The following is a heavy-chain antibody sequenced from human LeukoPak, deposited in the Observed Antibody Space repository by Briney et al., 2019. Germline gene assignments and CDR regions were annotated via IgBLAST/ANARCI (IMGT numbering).Heavy chain of an antibody. CDR3: AREYYDYVWGSYRYTVYYFDY. J-gene: IGHJ4*02. Sequence: ASVKVSCKASGYTFTGYYMHWVRQAPGQGLEWMGWINPNSGGTNYAQTFQGRVTMSRDTSISTAYMELSRLRSDDTAVYYCAREYYDYVWGSYRYTVYYFDYWGQGTLVTVSS. CDR1: GYTFTGYY. V-gene: IGHV1-2*02. D-gene: IGHD3-16*02. CDR2: INPNSGGT.